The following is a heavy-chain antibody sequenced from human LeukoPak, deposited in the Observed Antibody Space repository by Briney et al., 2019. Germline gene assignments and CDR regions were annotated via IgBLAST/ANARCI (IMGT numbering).Heavy chain of an antibody. CDR1: GFTFSSYA. CDR2: ISGNGGNT. V-gene: IGHV3-23*01. Sequence: PGGSLRLSCAASGFTFSSYAMSWVRQAPGKGLEWVSAISGNGGNTYYADSVKGRFTISRDNSKNTLYLQMNSLRAEDTAIYYCASGIVRYFDWSYFDYWGQGTLVTVSS. J-gene: IGHJ4*02. CDR3: ASGIVRYFDWSYFDY. D-gene: IGHD3-9*01.